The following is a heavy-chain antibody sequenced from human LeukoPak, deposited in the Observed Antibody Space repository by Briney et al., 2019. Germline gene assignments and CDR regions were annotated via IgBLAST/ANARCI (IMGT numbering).Heavy chain of an antibody. J-gene: IGHJ6*03. CDR3: ARRRNYGRNYYIDV. V-gene: IGHV4-34*01. D-gene: IGHD1-7*01. Sequence: SETLSLTCAVYGGSFSNYYWSWICQRPGKGLGWMGEINDGGRTNYNPSLMSRVTVSVDTSKKQFSLRLTSVTATDTAVYYCARRRNYGRNYYIDVWGKGATVSVSS. CDR1: GGSFSNYY. CDR2: INDGGRT.